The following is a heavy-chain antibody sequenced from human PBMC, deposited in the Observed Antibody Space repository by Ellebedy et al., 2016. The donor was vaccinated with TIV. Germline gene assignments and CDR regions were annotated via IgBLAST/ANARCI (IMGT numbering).Heavy chain of an antibody. J-gene: IGHJ4*02. D-gene: IGHD1-26*01. Sequence: PGGSLRLSCTASGFNVSNNYMSWVRQAPGRGLEWVSSISSSGSSGTYIYYADSVKGRFTISRHNAKNSLYLQMNSLRVEDTAVYYCARDSGSYYDFDYWGQGTLVTVSS. CDR1: GFNVSNNY. CDR2: ISSSGSSGTYI. V-gene: IGHV3-21*01. CDR3: ARDSGSYYDFDY.